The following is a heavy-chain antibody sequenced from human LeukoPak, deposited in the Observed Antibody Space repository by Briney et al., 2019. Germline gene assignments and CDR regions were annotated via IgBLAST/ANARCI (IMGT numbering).Heavy chain of an antibody. Sequence: ASVKVSCKASGYTFTSYDINWVRQATGQGLEWMGWMNHNSGNTGYAQKFQGRVTITRNTSISTAYMELSSLRSEDTAVYYCARVEMTSVTTFSYPQAFDIWGQGTMVTVSS. D-gene: IGHD4-17*01. V-gene: IGHV1-8*01. CDR3: ARVEMTSVTTFSYPQAFDI. CDR1: GYTFTSYD. CDR2: MNHNSGNT. J-gene: IGHJ3*02.